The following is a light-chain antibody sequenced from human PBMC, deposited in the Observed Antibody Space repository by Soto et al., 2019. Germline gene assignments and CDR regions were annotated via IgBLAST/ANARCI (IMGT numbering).Light chain of an antibody. CDR3: ASWDDTLHGPL. V-gene: IGLV1-44*01. J-gene: IGLJ2*01. CDR1: TSNFGTKS. Sequence: QSVLTQPPSASGTPGQRVTISCSGATSNFGTKSVNWYQHLPEAAPRLLIYNSDQRPSGVPDRSSGSKSGTSASLAISGLQSADEGDYFCASWDDTLHGPLFGGGTKVTVL. CDR2: NSD.